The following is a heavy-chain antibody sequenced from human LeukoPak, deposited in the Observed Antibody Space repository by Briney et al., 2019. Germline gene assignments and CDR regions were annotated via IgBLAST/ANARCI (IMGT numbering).Heavy chain of an antibody. Sequence: GGSLRLSCAASGFTFSSYGMHWVRQAPGKGLEWVSAISGSGGSTNYADSVKDRFTISRDNSKNTLYLQMNSLRAEDTAVFYCAKIYRAHGDYHSFDVWGQGTMVTVSS. V-gene: IGHV3-23*01. CDR3: AKIYRAHGDYHSFDV. CDR1: GFTFSSYG. CDR2: ISGSGGST. D-gene: IGHD4-17*01. J-gene: IGHJ3*01.